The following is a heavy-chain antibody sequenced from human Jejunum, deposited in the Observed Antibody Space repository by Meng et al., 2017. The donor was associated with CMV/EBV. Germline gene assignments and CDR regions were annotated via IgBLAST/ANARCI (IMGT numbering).Heavy chain of an antibody. CDR2: IRIAPDGEST. J-gene: IGHJ5*02. D-gene: IGHD4-17*01. V-gene: IGHV3-15*01. CDR3: SWMMTVTTLGS. CDR1: GFTFGSSW. Sequence: SGFTFGSSWMSWVRQAPGKGLEWIGRIRIAPDGESTEYAAPVKGRFTISTDVSKNTLYLQMNTLKTEDTAVYYCSWMMTVTTLGSWGQGTLVTVSS.